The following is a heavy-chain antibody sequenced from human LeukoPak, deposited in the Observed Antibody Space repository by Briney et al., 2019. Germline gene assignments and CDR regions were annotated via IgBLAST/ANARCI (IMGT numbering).Heavy chain of an antibody. V-gene: IGHV3-66*01. CDR2: IYSGGST. D-gene: IGHD2-2*01. J-gene: IGHJ3*02. CDR3: ARDDQGAFDI. Sequence: PGGSLRLSCAASGFTVSSNYMSWVRQAPGKGLEWVSVIYSGGSTYYADSVKGRFTISRDNSKNTLYLQMNGLRAEDTAVYYCARDDQGAFDIWGQGTMVTVSS. CDR1: GFTVSSNY.